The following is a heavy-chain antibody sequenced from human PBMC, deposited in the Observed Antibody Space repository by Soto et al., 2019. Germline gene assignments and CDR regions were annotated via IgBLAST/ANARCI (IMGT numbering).Heavy chain of an antibody. V-gene: IGHV3-23*01. CDR2: IRGSGGST. Sequence: EVQLLESGGGLVQPGGSLRLSCAASGFTFSIYAMNWVHQAPGKGVEWVSVIRGSGGSTYYADSVKGRFTISRDTSKNTLYLKMNRLRAEDTAVYYCARRTVGWYFDLWGRGTLVTVSS. CDR1: GFTFSIYA. CDR3: ARRTVGWYFDL. J-gene: IGHJ2*01. D-gene: IGHD4-17*01.